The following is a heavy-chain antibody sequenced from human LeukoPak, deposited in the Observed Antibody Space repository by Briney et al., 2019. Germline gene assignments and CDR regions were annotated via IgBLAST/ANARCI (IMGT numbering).Heavy chain of an antibody. CDR3: TKYYYDSSGYYYSDY. CDR1: GFSFGDYA. CDR2: IRSKAYGGTT. Sequence: PGGSLRLSCTASGFSFGDYAMSWVRQAPGKGLEWVGFIRSKAYGGTTEYAASVKGRFTISRDDSKSIAYLQMNSLKTEDTAAYYCTKYYYDSSGYYYSDYWGQGTLVTVSS. D-gene: IGHD3-22*01. J-gene: IGHJ4*02. V-gene: IGHV3-49*04.